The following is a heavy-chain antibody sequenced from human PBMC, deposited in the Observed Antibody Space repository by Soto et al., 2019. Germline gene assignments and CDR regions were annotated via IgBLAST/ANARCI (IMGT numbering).Heavy chain of an antibody. V-gene: IGHV4-31*03. Sequence: NPSETLSLTCTVSGGSISSGGYYWSWIRQHPGKGLEWIGYIYYSGSTYYNPSLKSRVTISVDTSKNQFSLKLSSVTAADTAVYYRARAHSGKLAVYYFDYWGQGTLVTVSS. CDR1: GGSISSGGYY. D-gene: IGHD1-26*01. J-gene: IGHJ4*02. CDR3: ARAHSGKLAVYYFDY. CDR2: IYYSGST.